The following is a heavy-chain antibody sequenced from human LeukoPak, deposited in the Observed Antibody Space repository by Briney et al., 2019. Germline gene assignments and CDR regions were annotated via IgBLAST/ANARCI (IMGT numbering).Heavy chain of an antibody. V-gene: IGHV1-2*02. CDR1: GYTFTGYY. J-gene: IGHJ6*03. Sequence: ASVKVSCKASGYTFTGYYMHWVRQAPGQGLEWMGWINPNSGGTNYAQKFQGRVTMTRDTSIITAYMELNSLRSDDTAVYYCARHSAKTPYYYGSGSYNPKYYYYMDVWGEGTTVTISS. D-gene: IGHD3-10*01. CDR2: INPNSGGT. CDR3: ARHSAKTPYYYGSGSYNPKYYYYMDV.